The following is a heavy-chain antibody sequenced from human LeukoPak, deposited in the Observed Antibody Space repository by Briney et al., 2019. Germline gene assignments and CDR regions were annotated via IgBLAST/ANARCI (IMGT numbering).Heavy chain of an antibody. J-gene: IGHJ6*03. D-gene: IGHD2-2*01. CDR1: GFTFSSYW. CDR3: ATRPKPGEEPYYYHYYMDV. CDR2: INSDGSGT. Sequence: QPGGSLRLSCAASGFTFSSYWFHWVRQAPGKGLVWVSRINSDGSGTTYADSVKGRFTISRDNSKNTLYLQMNSLRAKDTAVYYCATRPKPGEEPYYYHYYMDVWGKGTTVTVSS. V-gene: IGHV3-74*01.